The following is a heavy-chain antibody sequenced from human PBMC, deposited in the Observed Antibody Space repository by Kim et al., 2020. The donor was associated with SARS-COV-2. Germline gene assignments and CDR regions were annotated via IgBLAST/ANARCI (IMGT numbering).Heavy chain of an antibody. CDR3: ARHQTSPGSYY. V-gene: IGHV4-61*01. J-gene: IGHJ6*01. CDR1: GDSVSTGSYY. CDR2: VYYNGVT. Sequence: SETLSLKCTVSGDSVSTGSYYWSWIRQPPGKGLEWIGYVYYNGVTNYNPSLKSRVTISVDTSKNQYSLNLRSVTTADTAVYFCARHQTSPGSYY. D-gene: IGHD1-26*01.